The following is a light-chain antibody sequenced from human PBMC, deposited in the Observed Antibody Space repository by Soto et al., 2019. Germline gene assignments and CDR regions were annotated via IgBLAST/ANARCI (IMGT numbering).Light chain of an antibody. V-gene: IGKV3-20*01. CDR3: QQYVRSPWT. J-gene: IGKJ1*01. Sequence: NVLTQSPGTLSFSPGEGATLSCRASQSISSNYLAWYHQKPGQAPRLLIYGASSRATGIPDRFSGSGSGTDFTLTISRLEPEDFAVYYCQQYVRSPWTFGQGTKVDI. CDR1: QSISSNY. CDR2: GAS.